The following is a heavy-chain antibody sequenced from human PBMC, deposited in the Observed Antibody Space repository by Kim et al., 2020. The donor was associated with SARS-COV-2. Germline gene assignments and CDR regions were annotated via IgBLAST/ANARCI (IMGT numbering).Heavy chain of an antibody. CDR3: ARGGTLSADLGY. V-gene: IGHV3-53*01. J-gene: IGHJ4*02. D-gene: IGHD1-26*01. Sequence: YSPDSCEGRFTISRDKSKNTLYLQMNSRRAEDTAVYYCARGGTLSADLGYWGQGTLVTVSS.